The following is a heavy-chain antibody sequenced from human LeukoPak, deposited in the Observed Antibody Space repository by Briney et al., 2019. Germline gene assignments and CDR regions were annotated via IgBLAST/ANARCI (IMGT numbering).Heavy chain of an antibody. CDR2: ISGSGGST. CDR3: AKGGYFAWLFPQGYFDY. Sequence: GGSLRLSCAASGFTFSSYAMSWVRQAPGKGLEWVSAISGSGGSTYYADSVKGRFTISRDNSKNTLYLQMNSLRAEDTAVYYCAKGGYFAWLFPQGYFDYWGQGTLVTVSS. CDR1: GFTFSSYA. J-gene: IGHJ4*02. V-gene: IGHV3-23*01. D-gene: IGHD3-9*01.